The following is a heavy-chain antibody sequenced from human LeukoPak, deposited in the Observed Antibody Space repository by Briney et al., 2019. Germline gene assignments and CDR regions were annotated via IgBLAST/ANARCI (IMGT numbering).Heavy chain of an antibody. V-gene: IGHV3-23*01. CDR3: ARDSGDY. CDR2: ISGGGGST. D-gene: IGHD3-10*01. CDR1: GFTFSSYA. Sequence: GGSLRLSCAASGFTFSSYAMSWVRQAPGKGLEWVSVISGGGGSTYYADSAKGRFTISRDNSKKMLYLQMNSLRAEDTAVYYCARDSGDYWGQGTLVTVSS. J-gene: IGHJ4*02.